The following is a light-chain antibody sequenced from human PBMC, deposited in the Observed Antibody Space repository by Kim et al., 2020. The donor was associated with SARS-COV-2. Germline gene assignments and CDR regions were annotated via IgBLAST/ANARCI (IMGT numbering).Light chain of an antibody. J-gene: IGLJ3*02. Sequence: QSVLTQPPSVSGAPWQRVTISCTGSSSNIGAGYDVHWYQQLPGTAPKLLIYGNSNRPSGVPDRFSGSKSGTSASLAITGLQAEDEADYYCQSYDSSLSGPNWVFGGGTQLTVL. V-gene: IGLV1-40*01. CDR2: GNS. CDR3: QSYDSSLSGPNWV. CDR1: SSNIGAGYD.